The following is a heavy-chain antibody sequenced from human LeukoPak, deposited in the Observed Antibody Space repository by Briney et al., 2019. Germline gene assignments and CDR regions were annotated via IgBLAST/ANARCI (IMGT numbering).Heavy chain of an antibody. V-gene: IGHV3-23*01. D-gene: IGHD6-13*01. Sequence: PGGSLKLSCAASGFTFSSYAMSWVRQAPGKGLEWVSAISGSGGSTYYADSVKGRFTISRDNSKNTLYLQMNSLRAEDTAVYYCAKGTGGLSAAAGTPGXWGXXXXVT. CDR1: GFTFSSYA. J-gene: IGHJ1*01. CDR2: ISGSGGST. CDR3: AKGTGGLSAAAGTPGX.